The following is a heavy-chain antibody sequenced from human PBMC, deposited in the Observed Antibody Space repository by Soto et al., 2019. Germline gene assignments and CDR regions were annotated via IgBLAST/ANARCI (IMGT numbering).Heavy chain of an antibody. Sequence: QVQLVQSGAEVKKPGASVKVSCKASEYPFTTFLMHWVRQAPGQRLEWMGWINAANGNTKYSQNFQGRVTITRDTSASTAYMELSSLRSEDTAVYYCARGFIGAYYYYYGMDVWGQGTTVTVSS. CDR2: INAANGNT. CDR1: EYPFTTFL. CDR3: ARGFIGAYYYYYGMDV. J-gene: IGHJ6*02. V-gene: IGHV1-3*01. D-gene: IGHD1-26*01.